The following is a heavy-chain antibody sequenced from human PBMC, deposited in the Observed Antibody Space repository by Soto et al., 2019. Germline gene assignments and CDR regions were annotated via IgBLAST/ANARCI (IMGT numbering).Heavy chain of an antibody. D-gene: IGHD3-3*01. J-gene: IGHJ4*01. V-gene: IGHV3-15*07. CDR1: GSTFTTAW. CDR2: IKSKVDGGTT. Sequence: GGSLRLSSAASGSTFTTAWINWVRQAPGKGLEWVGRIKSKVDGGTTDFAAPVKGRFAISRDDSRSMMYMQMNSLKIEDTAVYYCTTDSDFSTRLVRFDYWGRGTLVTVSS. CDR3: TTDSDFSTRLVRFDY.